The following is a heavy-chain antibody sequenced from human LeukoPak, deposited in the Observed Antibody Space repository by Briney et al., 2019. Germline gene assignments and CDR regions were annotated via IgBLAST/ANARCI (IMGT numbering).Heavy chain of an antibody. D-gene: IGHD2-15*01. V-gene: IGHV4-59*01. CDR1: GGSISSYY. J-gene: IGHJ4*02. CDR3: ARVSGGSCCGIDY. CDR2: IYYSGST. Sequence: SETLSLTCTVSGGSISSYYWSWIRQPPGKGLEWIGYIYYSGSTNYNPSLKSRVTISVDTSKNQFSLKLSSVTAADTAVYYCARVSGGSCCGIDYWGQGTLVTVSS.